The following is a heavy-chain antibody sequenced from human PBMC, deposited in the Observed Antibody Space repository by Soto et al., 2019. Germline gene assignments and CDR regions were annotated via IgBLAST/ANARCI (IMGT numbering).Heavy chain of an antibody. CDR3: ARTVGWLDP. CDR1: GDSVSSYSAA. CDR2: TSYRSKWYK. V-gene: IGHV6-1*01. J-gene: IGHJ5*02. Sequence: PSQTRSLTSAISGDSVSSYSAAWDWIRQSPSRGREWLGRTSYRSKWYKEYAASVKSRITINPDTSKNKFSLQLNSVSPEDTAVYYCARTVGWLDPWGQGSLVTVSS. D-gene: IGHD1-26*01.